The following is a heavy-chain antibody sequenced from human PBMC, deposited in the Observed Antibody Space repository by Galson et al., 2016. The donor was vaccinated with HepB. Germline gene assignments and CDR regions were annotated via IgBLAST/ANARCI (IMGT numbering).Heavy chain of an antibody. CDR1: GAFISSGGYY. CDR2: VYYSGST. V-gene: IGHV4-31*03. CDR3: ARGVSMVRGLLDP. J-gene: IGHJ5*02. D-gene: IGHD3-10*01. Sequence: TLSLTCNVSGAFISSGGYYWNWIRLHPGKGLEWIGCVYYSGSTYYNPSLESRATISVDTSENQFSLKLTSVTAADTAVYYCARGVSMVRGLLDPWGQGTRVTVSS.